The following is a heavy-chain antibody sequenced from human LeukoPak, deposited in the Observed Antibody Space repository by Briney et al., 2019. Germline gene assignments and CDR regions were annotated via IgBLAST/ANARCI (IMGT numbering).Heavy chain of an antibody. CDR1: GGSIITGSYY. CDR3: ARRSLTALSWFDP. V-gene: IGHV4-61*02. D-gene: IGHD5-18*01. Sequence: PSQTLSLTCTVSGGSIITGSYYWSWIRQPAGKGLGWIGRVYSGGSTHYNPSLKSRVTISIDTSRNQFSLRLTSVTAADTAVYYCARRSLTALSWFDPWGQGALVTVSS. CDR2: VYSGGST. J-gene: IGHJ5*02.